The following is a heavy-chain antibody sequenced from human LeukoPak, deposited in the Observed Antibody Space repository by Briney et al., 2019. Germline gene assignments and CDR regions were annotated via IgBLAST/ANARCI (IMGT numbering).Heavy chain of an antibody. CDR3: ARSDGSGSYFTRGNWFDP. V-gene: IGHV5-51*01. J-gene: IGHJ5*02. CDR2: IYPGDSDT. CDR1: GYSFTSYW. D-gene: IGHD3-10*01. Sequence: PGESLKISWKGSGYSFTSYWIGGVRPLPGKGLEWMGIIYPGDSDTRYSPSFQGQVTISADKSTSTAYLQWSSLKASDTAMYYCARSDGSGSYFTRGNWFDPWGQGTLVTVSS.